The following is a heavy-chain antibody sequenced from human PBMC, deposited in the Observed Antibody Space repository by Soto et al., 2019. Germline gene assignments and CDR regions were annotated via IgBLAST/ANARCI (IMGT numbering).Heavy chain of an antibody. CDR1: GYTFTGYY. Sequence: ASVKVSCKAPGYTFTGYYMHWVRQAPGQGLEWMGWINPNSGGTNYAQKFQGWVTMTRDTSISTAYMELSRLRSDDTAVYYCARDLYEGGSGKVGYYGMDVWGQGNTVTVSS. CDR2: INPNSGGT. J-gene: IGHJ6*02. V-gene: IGHV1-2*04. CDR3: ARDLYEGGSGKVGYYGMDV. D-gene: IGHD1-26*01.